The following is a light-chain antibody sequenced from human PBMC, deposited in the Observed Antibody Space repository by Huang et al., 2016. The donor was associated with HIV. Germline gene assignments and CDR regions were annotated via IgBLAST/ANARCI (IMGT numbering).Light chain of an antibody. V-gene: IGKV1-9*01. CDR2: AAS. J-gene: IGKJ2*01. Sequence: IQLTQSPSSLSASVGDRVTMTCRASQGISSFLVWYQQKPGKAPKLLVYAASTLQTGVPSRFSGSGSGTDFTLTINSLQPEDFATYCCQQLHSFSYTFGQGTKLEIK. CDR3: QQLHSFSYT. CDR1: QGISSF.